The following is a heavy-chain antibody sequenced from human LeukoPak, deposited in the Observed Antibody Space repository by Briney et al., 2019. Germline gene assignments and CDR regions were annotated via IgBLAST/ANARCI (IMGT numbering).Heavy chain of an antibody. V-gene: IGHV3-9*01. CDR3: ARESGGDLGEAFDI. D-gene: IGHD1-26*01. J-gene: IGHJ3*02. CDR1: GFTFDDYA. CDR2: ISWNSGGM. Sequence: GGSLRLSCAASGFTFDDYAMSWVRQAPGKGLEWVSGISWNSGGMGYADSVKGRFTISRDNAKNSLYLQLNSLRAEDTAVYYCARESGGDLGEAFDIWGQGTMVTVSS.